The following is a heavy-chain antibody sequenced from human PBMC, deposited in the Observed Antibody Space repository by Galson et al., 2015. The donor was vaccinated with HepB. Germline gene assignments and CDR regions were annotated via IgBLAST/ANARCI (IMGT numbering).Heavy chain of an antibody. CDR3: ARHVPPREYDVWSGYTYYFDY. Sequence: ETLSLTCTVSGDFISSSTYYWGWIRQPPGKGLEWVGSIYHSGSTYYNPSLKSRVTISVDTSKNHFSLKLSSVTAADTAVYYCARHVPPREYDVWSGYTYYFDYWGQGTLVTVSS. CDR1: GDFISSSTYY. J-gene: IGHJ4*02. CDR2: IYHSGST. D-gene: IGHD3-3*01. V-gene: IGHV4-39*01.